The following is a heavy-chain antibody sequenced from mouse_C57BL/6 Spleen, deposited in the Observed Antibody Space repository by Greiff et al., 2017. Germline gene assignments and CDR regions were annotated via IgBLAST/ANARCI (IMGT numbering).Heavy chain of an antibody. V-gene: IGHV1-26*01. J-gene: IGHJ3*01. CDR2: INPNNGGT. Sequence: EVQLQQSGPELVKPGASVKISCKASGYTFTDYYMNWVKQSHGKSLEWIGDINPNNGGTSYNQQFKGKATLTVDKSSSTAYMELRRLTSEDSAVYYCARSGSYYDYGAWFAYWGQGTLVTVSA. CDR3: ARSGSYYDYGAWFAY. D-gene: IGHD2-4*01. CDR1: GYTFTDYY.